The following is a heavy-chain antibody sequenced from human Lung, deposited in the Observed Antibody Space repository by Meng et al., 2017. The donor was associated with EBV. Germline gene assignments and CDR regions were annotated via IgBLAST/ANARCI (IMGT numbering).Heavy chain of an antibody. CDR1: GYTFTSYA. D-gene: IGHD3-10*01. V-gene: IGHV7-4-1*02. J-gene: IGHJ4*02. Sequence: QVQLVQSGSELKKPGASVKVSCNASGYTFTSYAMNWVRQAPGQGLEWMGWINTNTGNPTYAQGFTGRFVFSLDTSVSTAYLQISSLKAEDTAVYYCARGAEPLWFGELFKYYFDYWGQGTLVTVSS. CDR2: INTNTGNP. CDR3: ARGAEPLWFGELFKYYFDY.